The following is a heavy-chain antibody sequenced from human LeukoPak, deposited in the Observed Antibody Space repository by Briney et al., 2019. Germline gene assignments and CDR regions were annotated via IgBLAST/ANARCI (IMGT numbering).Heavy chain of an antibody. J-gene: IGHJ4*02. D-gene: IGHD1-26*01. Sequence: ASETLSLTCTVSGGSIDSNSWTWIRQPPGKGLEWIGYIYYSGSTNYNPSLKSRVTISVDTSKNQFSLKLSSVTAADTAVYYCARLPGATSNVDYWGQGTLVTVSS. CDR1: GGSIDSNS. CDR3: ARLPGATSNVDY. V-gene: IGHV4-59*08. CDR2: IYYSGST.